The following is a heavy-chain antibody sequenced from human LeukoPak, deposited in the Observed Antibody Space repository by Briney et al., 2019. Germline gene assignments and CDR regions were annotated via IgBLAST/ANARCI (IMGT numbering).Heavy chain of an antibody. J-gene: IGHJ4*02. D-gene: IGHD2-2*01. CDR2: IGSSGSTI. CDR3: ARGARPVAMRNYFDY. CDR1: GGSISSSSYY. Sequence: LSLTCTVSGGSISSSSYYWGWIRQPPGKGLEWVAYIGSSGSTIYYADSVKGRFTISRDNAKKSLYLQMNSLRAEDTAVYYCARGARPVAMRNYFDYWGQGTLVTVSS. V-gene: IGHV3-11*01.